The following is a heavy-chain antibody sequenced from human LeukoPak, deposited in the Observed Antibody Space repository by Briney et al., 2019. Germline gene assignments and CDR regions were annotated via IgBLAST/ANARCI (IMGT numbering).Heavy chain of an antibody. CDR2: IYHSGST. CDR3: ARLLYDSSGYYFDAFDI. CDR1: GGSISSSNW. Sequence: PSGTLSLTCAVSGGSISSSNWWSWVRQPPGKGLEWIGEIYHSGSTNYNPSLKSRVTISVDKSKNQFSLKLSSVTAADTAVYYCARLLYDSSGYYFDAFDIWGQGTMVTVSS. V-gene: IGHV4-4*02. J-gene: IGHJ3*02. D-gene: IGHD3-22*01.